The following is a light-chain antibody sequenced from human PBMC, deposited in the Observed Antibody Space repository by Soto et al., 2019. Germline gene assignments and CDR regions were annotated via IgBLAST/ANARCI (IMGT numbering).Light chain of an antibody. CDR3: QHYNSYSEA. V-gene: IGKV1-9*01. CDR2: DAS. J-gene: IGKJ1*01. Sequence: IQLTQSPSSLSASVEDIVTMTCLASQGISSSLAWYQQKPGKVPKLLIFDASTLQSGVPSRFSGSGSGTEFTLTISSLQPDDFATYYCQHYNSYSEAFGQGTKVDIK. CDR1: QGISSS.